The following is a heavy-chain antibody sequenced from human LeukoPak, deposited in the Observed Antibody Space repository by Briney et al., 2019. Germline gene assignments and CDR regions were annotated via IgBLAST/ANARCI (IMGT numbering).Heavy chain of an antibody. CDR1: GYTFTSYD. D-gene: IGHD6-19*01. CDR2: MNPNSGNT. Sequence: ASVKVSCKASGYTFTSYDINWVRQATGQGLEWMGWMNPNSGNTGYAQKFQGRVTMTRNTSISTAYMELRSLRSDDTAVYYCARDQRWLVPRGDWFDPWGQGTLVTVSS. V-gene: IGHV1-8*01. CDR3: ARDQRWLVPRGDWFDP. J-gene: IGHJ5*02.